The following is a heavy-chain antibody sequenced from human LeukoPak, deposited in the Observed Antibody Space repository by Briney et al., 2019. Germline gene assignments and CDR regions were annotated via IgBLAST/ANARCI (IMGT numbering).Heavy chain of an antibody. J-gene: IGHJ4*02. CDR3: ARVEGCSSTSCYSDY. CDR2: IIPILGIA. Sequence: SVKVSCKASGGTFSSYAISWVRQAPGQGLEWMGRIIPILGIANYAQKFQGRVTITADKSASTAYMELSSLRSEDTAVYYCARVEGCSSTSCYSDYWGQGTLVTVSS. V-gene: IGHV1-69*04. D-gene: IGHD2-2*01. CDR1: GGTFSSYA.